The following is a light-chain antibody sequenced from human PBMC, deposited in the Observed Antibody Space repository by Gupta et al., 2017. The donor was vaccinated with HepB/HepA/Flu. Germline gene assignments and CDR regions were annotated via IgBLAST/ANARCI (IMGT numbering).Light chain of an antibody. CDR1: QSVSSY. CDR2: DAS. Sequence: EIVLTQSPATLSCPPGESATLPYRASQSVSSYLAKYQQKPGQAPRLLIYDASNRANGIPARFSGSGSGTDFTLTISSLEPEDFAVYYCQQRGNWPPITFGQGTRLEIK. CDR3: QQRGNWPPIT. V-gene: IGKV3-11*01. J-gene: IGKJ5*01.